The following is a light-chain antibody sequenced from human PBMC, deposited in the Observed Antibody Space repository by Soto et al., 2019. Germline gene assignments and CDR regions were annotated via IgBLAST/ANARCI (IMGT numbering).Light chain of an antibody. CDR2: GAS. V-gene: IGKV3-15*01. J-gene: IGKJ1*01. Sequence: EIVMTQSPATLSVSPGERATLSCRASQSVSSNLAWYQQKPGQAPRLLIYGASTRATGIPARFSGSRSGTEFTLTISSLQSDDFEVYYCQQYNNGTPRTCGQGTKVEIK. CDR3: QQYNNGTPRT. CDR1: QSVSSN.